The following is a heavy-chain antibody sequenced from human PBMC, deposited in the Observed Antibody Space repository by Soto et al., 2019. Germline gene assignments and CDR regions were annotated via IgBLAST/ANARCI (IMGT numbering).Heavy chain of an antibody. D-gene: IGHD2-15*01. V-gene: IGHV4-34*01. CDR2: INHSGST. CDR3: ARWYCSGGSCQAGKRDYFGY. Sequence: SETLSLTCAVYGGSFSGYYWSWIRQHPGKGLEWIGEINHSGSTNYNPSLKSRVTISVDTSKNQFSLKLSSVTAADTAVYYCARWYCSGGSCQAGKRDYFGYWGQGTLVTVSS. J-gene: IGHJ4*02. CDR1: GGSFSGYY.